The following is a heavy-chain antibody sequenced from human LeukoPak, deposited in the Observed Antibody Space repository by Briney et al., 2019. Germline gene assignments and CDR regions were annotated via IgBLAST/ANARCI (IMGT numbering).Heavy chain of an antibody. Sequence: GGSLRLSCAASGFTFSSYEMNWVRQAPGKGLEWVSYISSSGSTIYYADSVKGRFTISRDNAKNSLYLQMNSLRVEDTAVYYRARIAAAGSCGYWGQGTLVTVSS. CDR1: GFTFSSYE. J-gene: IGHJ4*02. CDR2: ISSSGSTI. V-gene: IGHV3-48*03. D-gene: IGHD6-13*01. CDR3: ARIAAAGSCGY.